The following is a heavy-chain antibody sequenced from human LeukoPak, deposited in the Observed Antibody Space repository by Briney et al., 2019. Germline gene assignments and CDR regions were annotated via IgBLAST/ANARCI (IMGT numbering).Heavy chain of an antibody. V-gene: IGHV1-2*02. D-gene: IGHD3-22*01. CDR3: AREYYDSSAPDY. J-gene: IGHJ4*02. CDR2: MNPNSGGT. CDR1: GYTFTGYY. Sequence: ASVKVSCKASGYTFTGYYMHWVRQAPGQGLEWMGWMNPNSGGTNYAQKFQGRVTMTRDTSISTAYMELSSLRSDDTAVYYCAREYYDSSAPDYWGQGTLVTVSS.